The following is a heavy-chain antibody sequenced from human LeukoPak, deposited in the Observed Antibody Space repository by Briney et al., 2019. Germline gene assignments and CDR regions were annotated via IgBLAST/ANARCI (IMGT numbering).Heavy chain of an antibody. J-gene: IGHJ6*02. Sequence: GGSLRLSCAASGFTFSSYAMSWVRQAPGKGLEWVSRINSDGSSTSYADSVKGRFTISRDNAKNTLYLQMNSLRAEDTAVYYCARDLVAAGDKIYYYYYYGMDVWGQGTTVTVSS. CDR2: INSDGSST. D-gene: IGHD6-13*01. CDR3: ARDLVAAGDKIYYYYYYGMDV. V-gene: IGHV3-74*01. CDR1: GFTFSSYA.